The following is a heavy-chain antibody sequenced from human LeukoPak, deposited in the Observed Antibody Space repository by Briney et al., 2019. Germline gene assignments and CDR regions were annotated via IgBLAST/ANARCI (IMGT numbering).Heavy chain of an antibody. CDR2: IYYSGST. D-gene: IGHD1-26*01. Sequence: PSETLSLTCTVSGGSVSSYYWSWIRPPPGKGLEWIGYIYYSGSTNYNPSLKSRVTISVDTSKNQFSLKLSSVTAADTAVYYCSRPLYSGSYFYAFDIWGQGTMVTVSS. V-gene: IGHV4-59*08. CDR1: GGSVSSYY. CDR3: SRPLYSGSYFYAFDI. J-gene: IGHJ3*02.